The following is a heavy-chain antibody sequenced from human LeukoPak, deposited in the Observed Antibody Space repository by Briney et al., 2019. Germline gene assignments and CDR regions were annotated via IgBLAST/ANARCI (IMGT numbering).Heavy chain of an antibody. D-gene: IGHD3-22*01. CDR3: ARDYYDSSGYSQYFDY. CDR2: IYYSGST. J-gene: IGHJ4*02. Sequence: SETLSLTCTVSGGSISSYYWSWIRQPPGKGLEWIGHIYYSGSTNYNPSLKSRVTISVDTSKNQFSLKLSSVTAADTAVYYCARDYYDSSGYSQYFDYWGQGTLVTVSS. CDR1: GGSISSYY. V-gene: IGHV4-59*01.